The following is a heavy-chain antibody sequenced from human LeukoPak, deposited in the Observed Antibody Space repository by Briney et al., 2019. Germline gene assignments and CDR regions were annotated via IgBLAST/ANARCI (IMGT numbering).Heavy chain of an antibody. CDR3: ARGVAGTVHYFQH. J-gene: IGHJ1*01. V-gene: IGHV3-23*01. Sequence: GGSLRLSCAASGFTFSSYAMSWVRQAPGKGLEWVSAISGSGGSTYYADSVKGRFTISRDNAKNSLYLQMNSLRAEDTAVYYCARGVAGTVHYFQHWGQGTLVTVSS. CDR1: GFTFSSYA. CDR2: ISGSGGST. D-gene: IGHD6-19*01.